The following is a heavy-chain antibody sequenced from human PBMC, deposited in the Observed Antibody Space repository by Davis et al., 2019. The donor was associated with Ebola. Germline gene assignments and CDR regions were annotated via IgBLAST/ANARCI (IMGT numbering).Heavy chain of an antibody. V-gene: IGHV3-11*03. CDR3: ARRRDYDAFDI. D-gene: IGHD2-21*01. J-gene: IGHJ3*02. CDR1: GFTFSDYY. Sequence: GESLKISCAASGFTFSDYYMSWIRQAPGKGLEWVSYISSSSSYTNYADSVKGRFTISRDNAKNSLYLQMNSLRAEDTAVYYCARRRDYDAFDIWGQGTMVTVSS. CDR2: ISSSSSYT.